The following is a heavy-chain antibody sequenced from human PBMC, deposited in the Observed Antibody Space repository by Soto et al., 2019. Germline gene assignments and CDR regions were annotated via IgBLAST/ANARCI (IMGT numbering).Heavy chain of an antibody. J-gene: IGHJ5*01. CDR2: ISSTSKYI. D-gene: IGHD6-19*01. Sequence: EVQLVESGRGLDKPGGSLRVSCAASGFTFSDYSMNWVRQAPGKGLEWVSSISSTSKYIYYADSVKGRFTIPRDNAKKSLYLQMNSLRAEDTAVYYCARGLSSGWFDYWGQGTLVTVSA. V-gene: IGHV3-21*01. CDR1: GFTFSDYS. CDR3: ARGLSSGWFDY.